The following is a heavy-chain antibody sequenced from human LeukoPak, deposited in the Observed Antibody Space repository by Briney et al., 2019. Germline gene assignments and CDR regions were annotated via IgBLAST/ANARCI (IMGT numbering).Heavy chain of an antibody. CDR2: IYSGGST. CDR3: ARDHGSGDSSGYYANWFDP. J-gene: IGHJ5*02. D-gene: IGHD3-22*01. CDR1: GFTVSSNY. V-gene: IGHV3-53*01. Sequence: PGGSLRLSCAASGFTVSSNYMSWVRQAPGKGLEWVSVIYSGGSTYYADSVKGRFTISRDNSKNTLYLQMNRLRAEDTAVYYCARDHGSGDSSGYYANWFDPWGQGTLVTVSS.